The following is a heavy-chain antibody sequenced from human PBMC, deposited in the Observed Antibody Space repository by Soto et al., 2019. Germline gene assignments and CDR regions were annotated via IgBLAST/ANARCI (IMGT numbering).Heavy chain of an antibody. D-gene: IGHD6-19*01. CDR2: INAGNGHT. Sequence: ASVKVSCKASGYTFTVYAIHWVRQAPGQRLEWMGWINAGNGHTKYSQKFQGRVTITRDTSASTAYMELSSLRSEDTALYYCARAVAVSADFDYWGQGTLVTVSS. J-gene: IGHJ4*02. CDR3: ARAVAVSADFDY. CDR1: GYTFTVYA. V-gene: IGHV1-3*01.